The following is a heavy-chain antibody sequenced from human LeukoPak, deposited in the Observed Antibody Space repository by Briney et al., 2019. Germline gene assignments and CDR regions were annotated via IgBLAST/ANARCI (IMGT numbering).Heavy chain of an antibody. CDR1: GFTFSSYS. CDR2: ISSSSSTI. V-gene: IGHV3-48*01. Sequence: PGGSLRLSCAASGFTFSSYSMNWVRQAPGKGQECVSYISSSSSTIYYADSVKGRFTIYRDNAKNSLYLQMNSLGAEDTAVYYCARDDHYNCYYMDVWGKGTTVTVSS. CDR3: ARDDHYNCYYMDV. J-gene: IGHJ6*03.